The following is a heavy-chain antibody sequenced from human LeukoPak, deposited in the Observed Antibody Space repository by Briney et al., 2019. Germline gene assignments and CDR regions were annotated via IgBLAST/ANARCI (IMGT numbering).Heavy chain of an antibody. CDR1: GFTFSSYA. J-gene: IGHJ4*02. D-gene: IGHD3/OR15-3a*01. V-gene: IGHV3-23*01. Sequence: GGSLRLSCAASGFTFSSYAMNWVRQAPGKGLEWVSAISGSGGSSGGSTYYADSVKGRFTISRDNSKSTLYLQMNSLRAEDTAVYYCAKGGISHDLGGQGTLVTVSS. CDR3: AKGGISHDL. CDR2: ISGSGGSSGGST.